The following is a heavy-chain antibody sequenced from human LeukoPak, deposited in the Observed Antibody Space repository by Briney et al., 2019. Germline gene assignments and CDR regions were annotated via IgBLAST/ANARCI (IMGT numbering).Heavy chain of an antibody. Sequence: SVKVSCKASGGTFSSYAISWVRQAPGQGLEWMGRIIPILGIANYAQKFQGRVTITADKSTSTAYMELSSPRSEDTAVYYCARDRYSSGWYVDYWGQGTLVTVSS. J-gene: IGHJ4*02. D-gene: IGHD6-19*01. CDR2: IIPILGIA. CDR1: GGTFSSYA. V-gene: IGHV1-69*04. CDR3: ARDRYSSGWYVDY.